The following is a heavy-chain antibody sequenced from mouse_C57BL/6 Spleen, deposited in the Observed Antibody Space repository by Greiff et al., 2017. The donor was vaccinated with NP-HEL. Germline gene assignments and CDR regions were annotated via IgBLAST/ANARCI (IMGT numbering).Heavy chain of an antibody. Sequence: VQLQQPGAELVRPGSSVKLSCKASGYTFTSYWMHWVKQRPIQGLEWIGNIDPSDSETHYNQKFKDKATLTVDKSSSTAYMQLSSLTSEDSAVYYCARSELGRYFDYWGQGTTLTVSS. CDR3: ARSELGRYFDY. CDR1: GYTFTSYW. V-gene: IGHV1-52*01. CDR2: IDPSDSET. D-gene: IGHD4-1*01. J-gene: IGHJ2*01.